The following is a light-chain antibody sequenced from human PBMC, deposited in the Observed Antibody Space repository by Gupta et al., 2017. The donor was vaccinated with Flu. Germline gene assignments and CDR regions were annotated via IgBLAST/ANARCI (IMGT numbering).Light chain of an antibody. J-gene: IGLJ3*02. CDR3: ATWDNNLRGV. Sequence: QKVTISCSGSNSNIGNNFVSWYRQPPGTAPNLLIYDNHQRPAGIPVRFSGSKSGTSATLGITGLQTGDEADYYCATWDNNLRGVFGGGTKLTVL. CDR2: DNH. V-gene: IGLV1-51*01. CDR1: NSNIGNNF.